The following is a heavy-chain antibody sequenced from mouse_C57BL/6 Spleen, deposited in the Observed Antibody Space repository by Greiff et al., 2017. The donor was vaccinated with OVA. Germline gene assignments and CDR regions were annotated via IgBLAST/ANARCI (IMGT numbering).Heavy chain of an antibody. D-gene: IGHD2-14*01. CDR2: IDPANGNT. Sequence: VQLQQSVAELVRPGASVKLSCTASGFNIKNTYMHWVKQRPEQGLEWIGRIDPANGNTKYDPKFQGKATLTADTSSNTASLQLSSLTSADTAIYFCASGGPGYVAFAYWGQGTLVTVSA. J-gene: IGHJ3*01. CDR1: GFNIKNTY. CDR3: ASGGPGYVAFAY. V-gene: IGHV14-3*01.